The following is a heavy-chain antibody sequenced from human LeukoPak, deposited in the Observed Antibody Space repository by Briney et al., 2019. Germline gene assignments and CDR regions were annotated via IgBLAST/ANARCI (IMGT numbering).Heavy chain of an antibody. V-gene: IGHV3-30*02. CDR3: ANPRIAAAGITP. CDR2: IRYDGSNK. J-gene: IGHJ3*01. Sequence: PGGSLRLSCAASGFTFSSYGMHWVRQAPGKGLEWVAFIRYDGSNKYYADSVKGRFTISRDNSKNTLCLQMNSLRAEDTAVYYCANPRIAAAGITPWGQGTMVTVPS. CDR1: GFTFSSYG. D-gene: IGHD6-13*01.